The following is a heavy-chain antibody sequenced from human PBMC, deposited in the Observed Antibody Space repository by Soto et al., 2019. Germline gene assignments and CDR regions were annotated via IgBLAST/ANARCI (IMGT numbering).Heavy chain of an antibody. Sequence: SQTLSLTCAISGDSVSSNSAAWNWIRQSPSRGLEWLGRTYYRSKWYNDYAVSVKSRITINPDTSKNQFSLQLNSVTPEDTAVYYCARDRIPWGSNPYYYYYGMDVWGQGTTVTVSS. CDR1: GDSVSSNSAA. D-gene: IGHD3-16*01. J-gene: IGHJ6*02. CDR2: TYYRSKWYN. CDR3: ARDRIPWGSNPYYYYYGMDV. V-gene: IGHV6-1*01.